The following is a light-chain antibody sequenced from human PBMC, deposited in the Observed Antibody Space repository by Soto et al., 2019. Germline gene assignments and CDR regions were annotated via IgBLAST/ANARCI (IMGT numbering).Light chain of an antibody. Sequence: QSVLTQPPSVSAAPGQKVTISCSGSSSNIGNNYVSWYQQLPGTAPKLLFYENNKRPSGIPDRFSGSKSSTSATLGITGLQTGDEADYYCGTWDNTLSGWVFGGGTKLTVL. CDR2: ENN. CDR1: SSNIGNNY. CDR3: GTWDNTLSGWV. J-gene: IGLJ3*02. V-gene: IGLV1-51*02.